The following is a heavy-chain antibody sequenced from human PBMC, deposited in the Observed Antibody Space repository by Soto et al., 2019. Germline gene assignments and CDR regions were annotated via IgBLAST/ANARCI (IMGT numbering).Heavy chain of an antibody. CDR3: GSRWGEGRVDY. CDR1: GASISSSNW. CDR2: IYHSGST. D-gene: IGHD3-10*01. V-gene: IGHV4-4*02. J-gene: IGHJ4*02. Sequence: QVQLQESGPGLVKPSGTLSLTCAVSGASISSSNWWSWVRQPPGKGLEWIGEIYHSGSTNYNPSLKSGATISVDKSRNQFCLKLSTVTAADTAVYYGGSRWGEGRVDYWGQGTLVTVSS.